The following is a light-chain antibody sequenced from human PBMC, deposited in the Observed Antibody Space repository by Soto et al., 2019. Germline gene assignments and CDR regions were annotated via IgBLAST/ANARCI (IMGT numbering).Light chain of an antibody. Sequence: EIVLTHSPATLSLSPGERATLSCRASQSVSTYLAWYQQKPGQAPRLLIYDTSTRATGIPARFSGSGSGTEFTLTISSLEPEDFAVYYCQQRSNLITFGQGTRLEIK. CDR2: DTS. CDR1: QSVSTY. CDR3: QQRSNLIT. V-gene: IGKV3-11*01. J-gene: IGKJ5*01.